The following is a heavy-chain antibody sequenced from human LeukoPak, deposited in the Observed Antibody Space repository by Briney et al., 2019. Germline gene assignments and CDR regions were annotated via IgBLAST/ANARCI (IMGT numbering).Heavy chain of an antibody. J-gene: IGHJ6*03. CDR2: ISGSGGST. CDR1: AFTFNNFA. CDR3: AKEGVATMYFYYCMDV. Sequence: PGGSLRLSCAASAFTFNNFAMSWVRQAPGTGLEWVSAISGSGGSTYYADSVKGRFTISRDNSKNTLYLQMNSLRAEDTAVYYCAKEGVATMYFYYCMDVWGKGTTVTVSS. D-gene: IGHD5-24*01. V-gene: IGHV3-23*01.